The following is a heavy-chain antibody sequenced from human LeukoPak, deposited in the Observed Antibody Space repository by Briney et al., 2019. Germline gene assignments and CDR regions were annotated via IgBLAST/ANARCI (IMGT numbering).Heavy chain of an antibody. Sequence: SETLSLTCTVSGGSISSSSYYWGWIRQPPGKGLEWIGEIYHSGRTNYNPSLKSRVTISIDKSKNQFSLKLSSVTAADTAVYYCAREPDMITFGGVIAKHFDLWGRGTLVTVSS. D-gene: IGHD3-16*02. V-gene: IGHV4-39*07. CDR1: GGSISSSSYY. CDR3: AREPDMITFGGVIAKHFDL. J-gene: IGHJ2*01. CDR2: IYHSGRT.